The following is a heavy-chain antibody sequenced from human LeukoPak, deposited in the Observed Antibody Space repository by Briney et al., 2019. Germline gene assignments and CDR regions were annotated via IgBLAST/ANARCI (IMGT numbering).Heavy chain of an antibody. CDR3: ARDWGMATTDY. V-gene: IGHV1-2*02. D-gene: IGHD5-24*01. CDR2: INSDSGAT. CDR1: GYTFTGYF. J-gene: IGHJ4*02. Sequence: ASVKVSCKASGYTFTGYFLHWVRQAPGQGLEWMGWINSDSGATNYAQRFQGRVTMTRDTSTSTVYMELSSLRSEDTAVYYCARDWGMATTDYWGQGTLVTVSS.